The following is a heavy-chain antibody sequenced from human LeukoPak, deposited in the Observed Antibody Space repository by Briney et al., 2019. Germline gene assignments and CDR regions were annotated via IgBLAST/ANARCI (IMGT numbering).Heavy chain of an antibody. D-gene: IGHD4-17*01. CDR2: INHSGST. CDR1: GGSFSGYY. V-gene: IGHV4-34*01. CDR3: ARGGYGAGHWYFDL. J-gene: IGHJ2*01. Sequence: PSETLSLTCAVYGGSFSGYYWSWIRQPPGKGLEWIGEINHSGSTNYNPSLKSRVTISVDTSKNQFSLKLSSVTAADTAVYYCARGGYGAGHWYFDLWGRGTLVTVSS.